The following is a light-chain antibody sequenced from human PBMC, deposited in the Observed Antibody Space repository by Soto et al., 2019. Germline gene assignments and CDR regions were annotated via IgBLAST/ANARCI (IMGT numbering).Light chain of an antibody. CDR2: DAS. V-gene: IGKV3-11*01. Sequence: EIGLTQSPATLSLSPGERATLSCRASQSVSSYLAWYQQKPGQAPRLLIYDASSRATGIPARFSGSGSGTDFTLTISSLEPEVFAVYYCQQRSNWPPLTFGGGTKVEIK. J-gene: IGKJ4*01. CDR3: QQRSNWPPLT. CDR1: QSVSSY.